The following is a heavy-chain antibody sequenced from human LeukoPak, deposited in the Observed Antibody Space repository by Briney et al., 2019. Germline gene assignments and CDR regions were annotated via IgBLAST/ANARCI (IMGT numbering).Heavy chain of an antibody. V-gene: IGHV1-46*01. CDR2: INPGGGST. CDR1: GYTFTSYY. D-gene: IGHD6-13*01. CDR3: ARAREYSSSWYFWFDP. Sequence: ASMKVSCKASGYTFTSYYMHWVRQAPGQGLEWMGIINPGGGSTSYAQKFQGRVTMTRDTSTSTVYMELSSLRSEDTAVYYCARAREYSSSWYFWFDPWGQGTLVTVSS. J-gene: IGHJ5*02.